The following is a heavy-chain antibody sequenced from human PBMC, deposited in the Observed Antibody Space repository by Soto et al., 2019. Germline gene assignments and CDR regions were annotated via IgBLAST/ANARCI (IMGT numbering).Heavy chain of an antibody. CDR1: GSSISSYY. J-gene: IGHJ3*02. CDR2: IYYSGST. CDR3: AREGPTAQGCAFEM. Sequence: SETLSLTCTVCGSSISSYYWSWIRQPPGKGLEWIGYIYYSGSTNYNPSLKSRVTISVDTSKNQFSLKLSSVTAADTAVYYCAREGPTAQGCAFEMWGQGTMDTVSS. V-gene: IGHV4-59*01.